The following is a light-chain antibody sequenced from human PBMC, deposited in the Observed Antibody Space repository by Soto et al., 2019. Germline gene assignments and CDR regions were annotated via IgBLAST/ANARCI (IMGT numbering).Light chain of an antibody. CDR3: SSYTSSRTYV. Sequence: QSVLTQPASVSGSPGQSITISCTGPSSDVGGYNYVSWYQQHPGKAPKLMIYDVSNRPSGVSNRFSGSKSGNTASLTISGLQAEDEADYYCSSYTSSRTYVFGTGAKATVL. CDR1: SSDVGGYNY. J-gene: IGLJ1*01. CDR2: DVS. V-gene: IGLV2-14*01.